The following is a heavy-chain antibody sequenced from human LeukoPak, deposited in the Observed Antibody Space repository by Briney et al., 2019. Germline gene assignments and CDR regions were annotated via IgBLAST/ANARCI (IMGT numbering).Heavy chain of an antibody. J-gene: IGHJ6*03. CDR3: ARVYCGGDCYSMHYYYYYMDV. D-gene: IGHD2-21*02. CDR2: IYYSGST. V-gene: IGHV4-61*01. Sequence: SETLSLTCTVSGGSISSSSYYWSWIRQPPGKGLEWIGYIYYSGSTNYNPSLKSRVTISVDTSKNQFSLKLSSVTAADTAVYYCARVYCGGDCYSMHYYYYYMDVWGKGTTVTISS. CDR1: GGSISSSSYY.